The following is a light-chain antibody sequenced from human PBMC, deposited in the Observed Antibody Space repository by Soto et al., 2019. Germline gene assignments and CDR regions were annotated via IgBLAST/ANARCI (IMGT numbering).Light chain of an antibody. J-gene: IGLJ2*01. CDR1: SSDVGGYTY. CDR2: DVS. CDR3: CSYAGRDIVV. Sequence: QSALTQPRSVSGSPGHSVAISCTGTSSDVGGYTYVAWYRQYPGKAPKLMLYDVSKRPSGVPDRFSGSKSGNTASLTISGLQAEDEADYYCCSYAGRDIVVFGGGTQLTVL. V-gene: IGLV2-11*01.